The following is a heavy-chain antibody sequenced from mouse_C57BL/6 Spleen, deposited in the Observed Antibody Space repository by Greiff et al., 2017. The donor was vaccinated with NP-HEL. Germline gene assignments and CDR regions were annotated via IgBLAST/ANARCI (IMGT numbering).Heavy chain of an antibody. J-gene: IGHJ2*01. CDR2: ISYDGSN. Sequence: DVQLVESGPGLVKPSQSLSLTCSVTGYSITSGYYWNWIRQFPGNKLEWMGYISYDGSNNYNPSLKNRISITRDTSKNQFFLKLNSVTTEDTATYYCARITTVVASYYFDYWGQGTTLTVSS. CDR1: GYSITSGYY. V-gene: IGHV3-6*01. D-gene: IGHD1-1*01. CDR3: ARITTVVASYYFDY.